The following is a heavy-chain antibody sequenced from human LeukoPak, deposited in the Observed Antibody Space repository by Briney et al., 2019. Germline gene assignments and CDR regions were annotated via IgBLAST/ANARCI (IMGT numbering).Heavy chain of an antibody. V-gene: IGHV1-18*01. CDR1: GYTFTSYG. Sequence: APVKVSCKASGYTFTSYGISWVRQAPGQGLEWMGWISAYNGNTNYAQKLQGRVTMTTDTSTSTAYMELRSLRSDDTAVYYCASARGSYNWNYHWFDPWGQGTLVTVSS. CDR3: ASARGSYNWNYHWFDP. J-gene: IGHJ5*02. D-gene: IGHD1-7*01. CDR2: ISAYNGNT.